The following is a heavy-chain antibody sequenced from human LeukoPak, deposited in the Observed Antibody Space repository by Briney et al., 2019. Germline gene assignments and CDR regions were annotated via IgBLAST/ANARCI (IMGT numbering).Heavy chain of an antibody. J-gene: IGHJ5*02. CDR1: GYTLTELS. CDR2: FDPEDGET. D-gene: IGHD4-17*01. CDR3: ARDLDYGEYNWFDP. V-gene: IGHV1-24*01. Sequence: ASVKVSCKVSGYTLTELSMHWVRQAPGKGLEWMGGFDPEDGETIYAQKFQGRVTMTEDTSTDTAYMELSSLRSEDTAVYYCARDLDYGEYNWFDPWGQGTLVTVSS.